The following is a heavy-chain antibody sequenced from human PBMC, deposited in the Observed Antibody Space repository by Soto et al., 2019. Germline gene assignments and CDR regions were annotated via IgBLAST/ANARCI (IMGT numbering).Heavy chain of an antibody. CDR3: AIRNVVVTGPFDY. Sequence: SVKVSCKASGYTFTSYAMHWVRQAPGQGLEWMGGIIPIFGTANYAQKFQGRVTITADESTSTAYMELSSLRSEDTAVYYCAIRNVVVTGPFDYWGQGTLVTVS. D-gene: IGHD2-21*02. J-gene: IGHJ4*02. CDR1: GYTFTSYA. V-gene: IGHV1-69*13. CDR2: IIPIFGTA.